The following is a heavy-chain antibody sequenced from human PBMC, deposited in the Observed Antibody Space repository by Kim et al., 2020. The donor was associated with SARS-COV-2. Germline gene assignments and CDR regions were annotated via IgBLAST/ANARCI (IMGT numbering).Heavy chain of an antibody. J-gene: IGHJ3*01. Sequence: ADSLKGRFPIPRNNAKNSLYLQMNSLRAEDTAVYYCARETTCGFNAFDVWGQGTMVVVSS. D-gene: IGHD4-17*01. CDR3: ARETTCGFNAFDV. V-gene: IGHV3-21*06.